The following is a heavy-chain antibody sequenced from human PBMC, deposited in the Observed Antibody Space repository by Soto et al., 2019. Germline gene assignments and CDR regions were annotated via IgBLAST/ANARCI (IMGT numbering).Heavy chain of an antibody. D-gene: IGHD3-16*02. V-gene: IGHV1-2*04. CDR3: AREGYYILGSDRIYYYYGRDV. CDR2: INPNSGGT. Sequence: ASVKVSCKASGYTFTGYYMHWVRQAPGQGLEWMGWINPNSGGTNYAQKFQGWVSMTRDTSISRAYMELSRLRSDDTAVYYCAREGYYILGSDRIYYYYGRDVWGQGTTV. J-gene: IGHJ6*02. CDR1: GYTFTGYY.